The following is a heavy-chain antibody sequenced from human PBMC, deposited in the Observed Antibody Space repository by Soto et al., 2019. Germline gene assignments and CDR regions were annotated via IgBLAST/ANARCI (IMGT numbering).Heavy chain of an antibody. CDR1: GFTFSSYG. CDR3: AKDNGSGCDWLRVGDASDI. J-gene: IGHJ3*02. V-gene: IGHV3-30*18. Sequence: QVQLVESGGGVVQPGRSLRLSCAASGFTFSSYGMHWVRQAPGKGLEWMAVISYDGSNKYYADSVKGRLTISRDNSKNTLYLQMNSLRGEDTAVYYCAKDNGSGCDWLRVGDASDIWGQGTMVTVSS. CDR2: ISYDGSNK. D-gene: IGHD5-12*01.